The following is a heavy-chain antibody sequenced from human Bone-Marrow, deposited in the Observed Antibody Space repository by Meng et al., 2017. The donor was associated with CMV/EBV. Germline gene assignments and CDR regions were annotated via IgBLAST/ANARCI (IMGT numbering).Heavy chain of an antibody. CDR3: ARDHFSTGALGLYYYYGMDV. Sequence: ASVKVSCKASGYTFTSYGISWVRQAPGQGLEWMGWISAYNGNTNYAQKLQGRVTMTTDTSTSTAYMELRSLRSDDTAVYYCARDHFSTGALGLYYYYGMDVWAQGTTVTVSS. V-gene: IGHV1-18*01. CDR1: GYTFTSYG. J-gene: IGHJ6*02. CDR2: ISAYNGNT. D-gene: IGHD3-3*02.